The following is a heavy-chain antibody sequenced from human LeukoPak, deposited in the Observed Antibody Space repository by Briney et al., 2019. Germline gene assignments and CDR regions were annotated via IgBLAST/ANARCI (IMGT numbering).Heavy chain of an antibody. CDR1: GFPFSSHV. CDR2: INHNGEAI. CDR3: ARDYDWAFDF. J-gene: IGHJ4*02. D-gene: IGHD3-9*01. Sequence: GGSLRLSCAASGFPFSSHVLSWVRQATGKGLEWIAYINHNGEAIYYPDFVKGRFIISRDNAKNSLFLQMNDLRDEDTAVYYCARDYDWAFDFWGQRTRVTVSS. V-gene: IGHV3-48*02.